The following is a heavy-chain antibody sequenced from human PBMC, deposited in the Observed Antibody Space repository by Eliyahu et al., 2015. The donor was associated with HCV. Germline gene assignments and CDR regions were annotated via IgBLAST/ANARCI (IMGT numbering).Heavy chain of an antibody. Sequence: QVQLQESGPGLVKPSETLSLTCTVSGGSITPYSWSWIRQPPGKGLEWIGYIHYSGSTNYNPSLKSRVTISVDTSKXQFSLNLTSVTAADTAVYYCASGGGGIAVAGTGGWFDPWGQGTLVTVSS. CDR2: IHYSGST. CDR3: ASGGGGIAVAGTGGWFDP. J-gene: IGHJ5*02. CDR1: GGSITPYS. V-gene: IGHV4-59*01. D-gene: IGHD6-19*01.